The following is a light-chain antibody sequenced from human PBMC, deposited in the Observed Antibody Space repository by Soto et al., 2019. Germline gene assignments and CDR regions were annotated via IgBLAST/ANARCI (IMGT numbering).Light chain of an antibody. Sequence: QSVLTQPASVSGSPGQSITISCTGTSSDVGSYNLVSWYQQHPGKAPKLMIYEVSMRPSGVSNRFSGSKSGNTASLTISGLQAEDEADYYCCSYAGSSTYVFGTGTKVTVL. CDR2: EVS. CDR3: CSYAGSSTYV. V-gene: IGLV2-23*02. CDR1: SSDVGSYNL. J-gene: IGLJ1*01.